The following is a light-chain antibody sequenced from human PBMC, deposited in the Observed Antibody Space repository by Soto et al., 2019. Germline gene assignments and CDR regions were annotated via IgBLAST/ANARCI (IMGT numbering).Light chain of an antibody. CDR2: GSS. CDR1: QSVSNNY. Sequence: EVVXTQSPXTXSXSXGERATLSCRASQSVSNNYXAWYQQKPGQSPKLLIFGSSDRATGIPDRFSGSGSGTDFTLTISSLEPEDFAVYYCQQYGSSPPYTFGQGTKLEIK. V-gene: IGKV3-20*01. J-gene: IGKJ2*01. CDR3: QQYGSSPPYT.